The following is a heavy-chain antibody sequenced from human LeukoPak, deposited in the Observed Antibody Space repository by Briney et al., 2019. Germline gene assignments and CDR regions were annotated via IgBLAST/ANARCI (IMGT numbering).Heavy chain of an antibody. D-gene: IGHD5-12*01. CDR1: GGTFSSYA. Sequence: SAKLSCKASGGTFSSYAISWVRQAPGQGLEWMGRIIPIFGTANYAQKFQGRVTITTDESTSTAYMELSSLRSEDTAVYYCARTDIVATITRDFDYWGQGTLVTVSS. CDR3: ARTDIVATITRDFDY. CDR2: IIPIFGTA. J-gene: IGHJ4*02. V-gene: IGHV1-69*05.